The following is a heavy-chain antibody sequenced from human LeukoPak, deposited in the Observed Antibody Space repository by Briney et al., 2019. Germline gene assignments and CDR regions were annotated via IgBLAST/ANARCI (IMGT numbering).Heavy chain of an antibody. V-gene: IGHV4-34*01. J-gene: IGHJ4*02. CDR3: ARHLTYAYCGGDCYFDY. Sequence: SETLSLTCAVYGGSFSGYYWSWIRQPPGKGLEWIGEINHSGSTNYNPSLKSRVTISVDTSKNQFSLKLSSVTAADTAVYYCARHLTYAYCGGDCYFDYWGQGTLVTVSS. D-gene: IGHD2-21*02. CDR1: GGSFSGYY. CDR2: INHSGST.